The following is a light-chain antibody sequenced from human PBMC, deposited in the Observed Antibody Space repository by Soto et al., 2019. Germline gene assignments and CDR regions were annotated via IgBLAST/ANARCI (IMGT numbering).Light chain of an antibody. Sequence: DIQMTQSPSSLSASVGDRVTITCRASQSIATYLNWYQQKPGKAPNLLMYAASVLQSGVPSRFSGSGSATGTDFTLIISSLQPEDFATYYCQQSFSNVWTFGQGTKVEIK. CDR3: QQSFSNVWT. CDR2: AAS. V-gene: IGKV1-39*01. J-gene: IGKJ1*01. CDR1: QSIATY.